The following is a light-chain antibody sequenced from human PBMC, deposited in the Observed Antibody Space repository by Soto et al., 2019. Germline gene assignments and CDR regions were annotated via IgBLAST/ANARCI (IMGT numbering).Light chain of an antibody. CDR1: QSVSSN. J-gene: IGKJ1*01. V-gene: IGKV3-15*01. CDR3: QQYNNWPRT. CDR2: GAS. Sequence: EIVLTQSPATLSLSPGERATLSCRASQSVSSNLAWYQQKPGQAPRLLIYGASTRATSIPARFGGSGSGTEFTLTISSLQSEDFAVYYCQQYNNWPRTFGQGTKVEIK.